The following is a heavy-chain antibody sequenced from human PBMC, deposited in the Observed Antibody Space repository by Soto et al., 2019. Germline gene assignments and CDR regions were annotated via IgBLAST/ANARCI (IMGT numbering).Heavy chain of an antibody. CDR1: GGTFSSYA. D-gene: IGHD3-16*01. Sequence: QVQLVQSGAEVKKPGSSVKVSCKASGGTFSSYAISWVRQAPGQGLEWMGGIIPIFGTANYAQKFQGRVTIAADESTSTAYMELSSLRSEDTAVYYCARDEYDYVWGKWSRYFQHWGQGTLVTVSS. J-gene: IGHJ1*01. V-gene: IGHV1-69*12. CDR3: ARDEYDYVWGKWSRYFQH. CDR2: IIPIFGTA.